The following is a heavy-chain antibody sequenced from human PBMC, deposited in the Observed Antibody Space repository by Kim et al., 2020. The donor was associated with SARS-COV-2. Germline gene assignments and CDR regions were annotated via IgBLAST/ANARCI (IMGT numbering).Heavy chain of an antibody. Sequence: GGSLRLSCAASGFTFDDYAMHWVRQAPGKGLEWVSGISWNSGSIGYADSVKGRFTISRDNAKNSLYLQMNSLRAEDTALYYCAKGYDFWSGYLDYWGQGTLVTVSS. CDR3: AKGYDFWSGYLDY. CDR2: ISWNSGSI. V-gene: IGHV3-9*01. CDR1: GFTFDDYA. D-gene: IGHD3-3*01. J-gene: IGHJ4*02.